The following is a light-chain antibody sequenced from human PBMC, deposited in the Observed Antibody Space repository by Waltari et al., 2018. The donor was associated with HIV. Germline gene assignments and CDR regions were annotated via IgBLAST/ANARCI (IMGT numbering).Light chain of an antibody. J-gene: IGKJ2*01. CDR1: QSVNSY. CDR2: DTS. CDR3: QQRSNWPPYT. Sequence: EIVLTQSPATLSLSPGERATLSCRASQSVNSYLVWYQQKPGKAPRLLISDTSNRATGIPARFSGSGSGTDFTLTISSLEPEDFALYYCQQRSNWPPYTFGQGTKLEIK. V-gene: IGKV3-11*01.